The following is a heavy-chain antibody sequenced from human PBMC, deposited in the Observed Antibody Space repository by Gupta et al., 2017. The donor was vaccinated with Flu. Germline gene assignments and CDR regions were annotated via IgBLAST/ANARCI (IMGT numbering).Heavy chain of an antibody. J-gene: IGHJ4*02. D-gene: IGHD3-22*01. CDR2: LRSKANSYAT. Sequence: EVQLVESGGGLVQPGGSLKLSCAASGFPLRGSAMHWVRQASGKGLEWVGRLRSKANSYATAYSASVKGRFTISRDDSKNTAYLQMNSLKTEDTAVYYCTRRSGDDSSGYYGYWGQGTLVTVSS. CDR3: TRRSGDDSSGYYGY. V-gene: IGHV3-73*02. CDR1: GFPLRGSA.